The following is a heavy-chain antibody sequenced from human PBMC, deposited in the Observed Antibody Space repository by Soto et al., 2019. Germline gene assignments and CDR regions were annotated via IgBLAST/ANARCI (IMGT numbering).Heavy chain of an antibody. CDR1: GASLNTYY. CDR3: ARGNGALHFAS. CDR2: FYYSGST. D-gene: IGHD2-8*01. Sequence: QGQLQESGPGLVKPSETLSLSCTVSGASLNTYYWVWIRQPPGKGLECVGYFYYSGSTIYNPSLRGLVTTSVDTSKHQFSLKLNSVIAADTAVYYCARGNGALHFASWGQGTLVVVSS. J-gene: IGHJ4*02. V-gene: IGHV4-59*13.